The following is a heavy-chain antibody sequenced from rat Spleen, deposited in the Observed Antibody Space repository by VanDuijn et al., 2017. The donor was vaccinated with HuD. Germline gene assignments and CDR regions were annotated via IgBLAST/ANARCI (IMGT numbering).Heavy chain of an antibody. CDR1: GFTFSDHY. J-gene: IGHJ2*01. D-gene: IGHD4-3*01. CDR3: TIIRGTY. CDR2: ITKRGDKS. V-gene: IGHV5S23*01. Sequence: EVQLVESGGGLAQPGRSLKLSCAASGFTFSDHYMAWVRQPPTKGLEWVASITKRGDKSDYGDSVKGRFTISRDDAKSILYLQMDSLRSEDTATYYCTIIRGTYWGQGVMVTVSS.